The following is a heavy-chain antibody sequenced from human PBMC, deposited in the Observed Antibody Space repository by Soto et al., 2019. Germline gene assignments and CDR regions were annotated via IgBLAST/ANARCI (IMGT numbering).Heavy chain of an antibody. CDR1: GYTFIDYY. CDR3: ARVGYYYYALDV. CDR2: INPKSGGT. V-gene: IGHV1-2*02. Sequence: ASEKVSCKASGYTFIDYYVHWVRQAPGQRLEWMGWINPKSGGTNSAQKLQGRVTMTRDTSISTAYMELSSLTSDDTAVYYCARVGYYYYALDVWGQGTTVTVSS. J-gene: IGHJ6*02.